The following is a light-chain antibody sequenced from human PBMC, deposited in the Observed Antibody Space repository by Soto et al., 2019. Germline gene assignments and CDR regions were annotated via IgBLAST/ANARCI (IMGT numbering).Light chain of an antibody. J-gene: IGKJ1*01. CDR2: GAS. CDR1: QSISNS. CDR3: QQYNNWPWT. Sequence: EIVMTQSPVTLSVSPGERVTLSCRASQSISNSVAWYQERAGQAPRFLIYGASTRATGIPARFSGSGSGTEFTLTINSLESEYFAVYYCQQYNNWPWTFGQGTKVEI. V-gene: IGKV3-15*01.